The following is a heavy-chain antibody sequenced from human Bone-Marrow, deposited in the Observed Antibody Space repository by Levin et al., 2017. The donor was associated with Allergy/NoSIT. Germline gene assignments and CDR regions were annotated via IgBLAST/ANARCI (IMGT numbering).Heavy chain of an antibody. Sequence: PSETLSLTCTVSGGSISSSSYYWGWIRQPPGKGLEWIGSIYDTGSTYYNPSLNSRVTVSVDTSRNQFSLKLTSVTAADTSVYFCSRHAGDVYNWDAFDIWGQGTMVTVSS. V-gene: IGHV4-39*01. D-gene: IGHD5-24*01. CDR3: SRHAGDVYNWDAFDI. J-gene: IGHJ3*02. CDR1: GGSISSSSYY. CDR2: IYDTGST.